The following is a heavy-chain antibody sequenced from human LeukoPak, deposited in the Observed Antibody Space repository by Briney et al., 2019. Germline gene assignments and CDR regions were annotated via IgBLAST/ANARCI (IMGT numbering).Heavy chain of an antibody. CDR2: IKQDGSEE. Sequence: GGSLRLSCAASGFTFSSYWMSWVRQAPGKGLEWVANIKQDGSEEYYVDSVKGRFTISRDNAKNSLYLQMNSLRAEDTAVYYCARDQEGVVGAEIYGMDVWGQGTTVTVSS. CDR3: ARDQEGVVGAEIYGMDV. D-gene: IGHD2-2*01. CDR1: GFTFSSYW. V-gene: IGHV3-7*01. J-gene: IGHJ6*02.